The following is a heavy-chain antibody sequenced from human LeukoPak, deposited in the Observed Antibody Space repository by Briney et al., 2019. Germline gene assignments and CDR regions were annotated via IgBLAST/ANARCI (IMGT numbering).Heavy chain of an antibody. J-gene: IGHJ4*02. CDR2: IYYSGST. CDR3: ARHICDAGSCYSFDY. V-gene: IGHV4-39*01. D-gene: IGHD2-15*01. CDR1: GGSISSSSYY. Sequence: SSETLSLTCTVSGGSISSSSYYWGWIRQPPGKGLEWIGSIYYSGSTYYNPSLKSRVTISVDTSKNQFSLKLSSVTAADTAVYYCARHICDAGSCYSFDYWGQGTLVTVSS.